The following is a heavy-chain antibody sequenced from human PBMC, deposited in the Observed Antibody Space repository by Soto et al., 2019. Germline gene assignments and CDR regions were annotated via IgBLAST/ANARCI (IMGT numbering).Heavy chain of an antibody. CDR3: TRVRWEASRSWYDPNWFDP. D-gene: IGHD6-13*01. CDR2: IRSKAYGGTT. J-gene: IGHJ5*02. Sequence: GGSLRLSCTASGFTFGDYAMSWVRQAPGKGLEWVGFIRSKAYGGTTEYAASVKGRFTISRDDSKSIAYLQMNSLKTEDTAVYYCTRVRWEASRSWYDPNWFDPWGQGTLGTVS. V-gene: IGHV3-49*04. CDR1: GFTFGDYA.